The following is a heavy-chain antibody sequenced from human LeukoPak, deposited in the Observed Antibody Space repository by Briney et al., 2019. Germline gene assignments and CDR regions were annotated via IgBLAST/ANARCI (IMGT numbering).Heavy chain of an antibody. CDR1: GGSFSGYY. V-gene: IGHV4-34*01. CDR2: INRSGST. D-gene: IGHD6-19*01. J-gene: IGHJ4*02. CDR3: ASQQWLAPKYFDY. Sequence: SETLSLTCAVYGGSFSGYYWSWIRQPPGKGLEWIGEINRSGSTNYNPSLKSRVTISVDTSKNQFSLKLSSVTAADTAVYYCASQQWLAPKYFDYWGQGTLVTVSS.